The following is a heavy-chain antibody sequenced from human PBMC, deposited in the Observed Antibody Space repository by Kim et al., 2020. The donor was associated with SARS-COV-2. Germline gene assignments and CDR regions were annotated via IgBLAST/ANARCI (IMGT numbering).Heavy chain of an antibody. J-gene: IGHJ3*02. V-gene: IGHV3-11*03. CDR2: ISSSSSYT. CDR3: ARPVQTGSFPSDAFEI. Sequence: GGSLRLSCEASGFTFSDFYMHWIRQAPGKGLEWVSYISSSSSYTGYSDSVRGRFSISRDNAKKSLYLQLDSLRDDDTAVYYCARPVQTGSFPSDAFEIWGPGTLVTVSS. D-gene: IGHD3-9*01. CDR1: GFTFSDFY.